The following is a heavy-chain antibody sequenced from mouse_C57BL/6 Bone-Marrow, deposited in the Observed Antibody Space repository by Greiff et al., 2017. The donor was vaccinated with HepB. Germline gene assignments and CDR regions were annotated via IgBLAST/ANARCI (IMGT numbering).Heavy chain of an antibody. CDR2: ISNGGGST. Sequence: EVQRVESWGGLVQPGGSLKLSCAASGFTFSDYYMYWVRQTPEKRLEWVAYISNGGGSTYYPDTVKGRFTISRDNAKNTLYLLMSRLKSEDTAMYYCARHSGLLRYWYFDVWGTGTTVTVSS. D-gene: IGHD1-1*01. CDR1: GFTFSDYY. J-gene: IGHJ1*03. CDR3: ARHSGLLRYWYFDV. V-gene: IGHV5-12*01.